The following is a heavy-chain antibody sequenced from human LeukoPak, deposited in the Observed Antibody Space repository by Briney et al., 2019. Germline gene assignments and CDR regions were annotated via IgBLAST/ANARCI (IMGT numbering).Heavy chain of an antibody. CDR3: ARLHRRYCSSTSCYRNAFDI. Sequence: SETLPLTCAVYGGSFSGYYWSWIRQPPGKGLEWIGEINHSGSTNYNPSLKSRATISVDTSKNQFSLKLSSVTAADTAVYYCARLHRRYCSSTSCYRNAFDIWGQGTMVTVSS. J-gene: IGHJ3*02. D-gene: IGHD2-2*02. CDR2: INHSGST. V-gene: IGHV4-34*01. CDR1: GGSFSGYY.